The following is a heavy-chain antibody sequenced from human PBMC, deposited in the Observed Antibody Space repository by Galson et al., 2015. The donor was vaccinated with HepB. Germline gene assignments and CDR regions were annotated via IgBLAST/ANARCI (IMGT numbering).Heavy chain of an antibody. CDR1: GYSFTSYW. Sequence: QSGAEVKKPGESLRISCKGSGYSFTSYWISWVRQMPGKGLEWMGRIDPSDSYTNYSPSFQGHVTISADKSISTAYLQWSSLKASDTAMYYCARVPINYDLDNWFDPWGQGTLVTVSS. CDR3: ARVPINYDLDNWFDP. CDR2: IDPSDSYT. J-gene: IGHJ5*02. V-gene: IGHV5-10-1*01. D-gene: IGHD3-3*01.